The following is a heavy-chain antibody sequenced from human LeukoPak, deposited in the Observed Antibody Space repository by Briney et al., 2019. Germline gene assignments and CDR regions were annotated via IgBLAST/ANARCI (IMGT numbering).Heavy chain of an antibody. CDR2: ISSSSSYI. CDR1: GFTFSSYS. J-gene: IGHJ4*02. V-gene: IGHV3-21*01. Sequence: GGSLRLSCAASGFTFSSYSMNWVRQAPGKGLEWVSSISSSSSYIYYADSVKGRFTISRDNAKNSLYLQMNSLRAEDTAVYYCYGTVVVPAATNAPRGYWGQGTLVTVSS. CDR3: YGTVVVPAATNAPRGY. D-gene: IGHD2-2*01.